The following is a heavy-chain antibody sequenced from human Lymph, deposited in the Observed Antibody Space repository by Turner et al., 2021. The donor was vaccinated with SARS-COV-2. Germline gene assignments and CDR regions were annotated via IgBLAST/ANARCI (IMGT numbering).Heavy chain of an antibody. V-gene: IGHV3-53*04. D-gene: IGHD5-18*01. Sequence: EVQLVESGGGLVQPGGALRLPCAASGLTVSSNYMTWVRQAPGKGLEWVSVIYSGGSTYYADSVKGRFTISRHNSKNTLYLQMNSLRAEDTAVYYCAIDLDTAGGMDVWGQGTTVTVSS. CDR2: IYSGGST. CDR1: GLTVSSNY. J-gene: IGHJ6*02. CDR3: AIDLDTAGGMDV.